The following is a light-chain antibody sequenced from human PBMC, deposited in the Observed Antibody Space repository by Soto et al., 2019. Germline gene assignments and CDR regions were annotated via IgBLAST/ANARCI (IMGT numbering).Light chain of an antibody. CDR2: AAS. CDR3: QRYNDWPPA. V-gene: IGKV3D-15*01. J-gene: IGKJ5*01. CDR1: QSVSSN. Sequence: EIVITQSPATLSVSPGERATLACRASQSVSSNLAWYQQKPGQAPRLLLYAASIRATGIPARFSGSGSGTEFTLTISSLQSEDFAVYYCQRYNDWPPAFGQGTRLEIK.